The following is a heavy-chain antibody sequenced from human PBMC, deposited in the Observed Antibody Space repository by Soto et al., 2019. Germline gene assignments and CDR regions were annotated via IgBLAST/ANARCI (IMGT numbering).Heavy chain of an antibody. CDR1: GYTIPSYY. CDR3: AIGYCSSVICFRRYSKYMHF. D-gene: IGHD2-2*01. V-gene: IGHV1-46*01. CDR2: INPSSSAT. Sequence: GDSVKVSRKASGYTIPSYYMHWVRQPPGQGLEWMGIINPSSSATRYSQKFQGRVTMTRDVSTSTVYMEMSGLRSEDTAVYYCAIGYCSSVICFRRYSKYMHFWGQGPIGTLSS. J-gene: IGHJ6*02.